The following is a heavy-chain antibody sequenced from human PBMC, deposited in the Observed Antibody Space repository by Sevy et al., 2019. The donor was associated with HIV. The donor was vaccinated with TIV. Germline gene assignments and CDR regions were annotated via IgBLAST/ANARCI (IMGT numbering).Heavy chain of an antibody. Sequence: GSLRLSCTASGFTFGDYCISWVRQAPGKGLEWVAFLKSDVYGGTVDHAASVRGRFVISRDDSKTIAYLQMNDLKTEDTGVYYCTRWKAAQSIFDYWGQGALVTVSS. CDR3: TRWKAAQSIFDY. CDR1: GFTFGDYC. CDR2: LKSDVYGGTV. J-gene: IGHJ4*02. V-gene: IGHV3-49*04. D-gene: IGHD6-13*01.